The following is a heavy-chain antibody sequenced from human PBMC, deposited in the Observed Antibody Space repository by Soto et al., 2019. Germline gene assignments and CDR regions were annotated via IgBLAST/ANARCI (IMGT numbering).Heavy chain of an antibody. CDR2: IYYSGRT. CDR1: GGSISSSSYY. Sequence: QLQLQESGPGLVKPSETLSLTYTVSGGSISSSSYYWGWIRQPPGKGLEWIGSIYYSGRTYYNPSLKSRVTKSVDTSKNRFSLKLSSVTAADTAVYYCARHEAPSGWYFDYWGQGTLVTVSS. J-gene: IGHJ4*02. CDR3: ARHEAPSGWYFDY. V-gene: IGHV4-39*01. D-gene: IGHD6-19*01.